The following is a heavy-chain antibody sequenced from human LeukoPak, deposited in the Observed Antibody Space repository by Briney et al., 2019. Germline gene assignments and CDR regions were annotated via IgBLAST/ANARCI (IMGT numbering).Heavy chain of an antibody. D-gene: IGHD3-22*01. J-gene: IGHJ6*03. V-gene: IGHV4-4*07. CDR2: IYTSGST. Sequence: PSETLSLTCTVSGGSISSYYWSWIRQSAEKGLEWIGRIYTSGSTNYNPSLKSRVTMSVDTSKNQFSLKLSSVTAADTAVYYCARELGSGYSVYYYYMDVWGKGTTVTVSS. CDR3: ARELGSGYSVYYYYMDV. CDR1: GGSISSYY.